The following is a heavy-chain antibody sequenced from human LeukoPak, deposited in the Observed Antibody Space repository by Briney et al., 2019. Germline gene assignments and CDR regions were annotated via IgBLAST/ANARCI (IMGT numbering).Heavy chain of an antibody. J-gene: IGHJ4*02. Sequence: SQTLSLTCTVSGGSISSGDYIWTWIRQPPGKGLEWIGYIHNSGRTNYNPSLKSRVTGFVDTSKNQVSLRLSSVTAADTAVYYCARHGTISSESYFDYWGQGALVTVSS. CDR1: GGSISSGDYI. CDR3: ARHGTISSESYFDY. V-gene: IGHV4-30-4*01. D-gene: IGHD1-14*01. CDR2: IHNSGRT.